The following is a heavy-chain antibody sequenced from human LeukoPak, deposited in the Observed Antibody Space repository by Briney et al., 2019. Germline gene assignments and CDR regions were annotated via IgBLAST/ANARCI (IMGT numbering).Heavy chain of an antibody. Sequence: KASETLSLTCTVSGGSISSSSYYWGWIRQPPGKGLEWIGGIYYSGSTYYNPSLKSRVTISVDTSKNQFSLKLSSVTAADTAVYYCARDGVRDYCGGDCYSGAFDIWGQGTMVTVSS. CDR2: IYYSGST. CDR3: ARDGVRDYCGGDCYSGAFDI. CDR1: GGSISSSSYY. V-gene: IGHV4-39*07. J-gene: IGHJ3*02. D-gene: IGHD2-21*02.